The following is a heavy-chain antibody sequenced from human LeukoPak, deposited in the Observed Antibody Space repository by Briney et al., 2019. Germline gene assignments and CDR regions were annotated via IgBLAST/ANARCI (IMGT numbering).Heavy chain of an antibody. D-gene: IGHD6-19*01. CDR2: IKSKPAGGST. V-gene: IGHV3-15*01. Sequence: GGSLRLSCTASGFTFSNAWMSWGRQAPGKGLEWVGRIKSKPAGGSTDYAAPIKGRFTISRDDSKNTLYLQMNSLKTEDTAVYYCTTELDYSSGWFDYWGQGTLVTVSS. CDR1: GFTFSNAW. J-gene: IGHJ4*02. CDR3: TTELDYSSGWFDY.